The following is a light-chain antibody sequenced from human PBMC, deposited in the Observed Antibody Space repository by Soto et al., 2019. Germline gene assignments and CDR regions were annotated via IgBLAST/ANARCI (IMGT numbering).Light chain of an antibody. CDR1: SSDVGVYDY. V-gene: IGLV2-14*01. CDR3: SSYTSSSTYV. CDR2: DVS. Sequence: QSALTQPASVSGSPGQSITISCTGTSSDVGVYDYVSWYQQHPGKAPKLMIYDVSDRPSGVSNRFSGSKSANTASLTISGLQAEDEADYYCSSYTSSSTYVFGTGTKVTVL. J-gene: IGLJ1*01.